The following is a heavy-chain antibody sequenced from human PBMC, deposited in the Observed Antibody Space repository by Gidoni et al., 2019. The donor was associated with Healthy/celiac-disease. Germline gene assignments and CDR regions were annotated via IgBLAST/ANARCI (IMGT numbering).Heavy chain of an antibody. V-gene: IGHV4-61*02. CDR3: ARGIGVLAAFDI. D-gene: IGHD2-8*01. CDR1: GGSISSGSYY. J-gene: IGHJ3*02. CDR2: IYTSGST. Sequence: QVQLQESGPGLVKPSQTLSLTCTVSGGSISSGSYYWSWIRQPAGKGLEWIGRIYTSGSTNYNPSLKRRVTISVDTSKNQFSLKLSSVTAADTAVYYCARGIGVLAAFDIWGQGTMVTVSS.